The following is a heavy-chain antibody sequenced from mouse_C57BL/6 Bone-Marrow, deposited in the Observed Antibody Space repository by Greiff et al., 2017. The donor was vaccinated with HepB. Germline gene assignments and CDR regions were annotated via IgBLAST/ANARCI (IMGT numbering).Heavy chain of an antibody. CDR2: IRLKSDNYAT. J-gene: IGHJ1*03. Sequence: EVQLQESGGGLVQPGGSMKLSCVASGFTFSNYWVNWVRQSPEKGLEWVAQIRLKSDNYATHYAESVKGRFTISRDDSKSSVYLQMNNLRAEDTGIYYCTGRYYGHWYFDVWGTGTTVTVSS. CDR1: GFTFSNYW. CDR3: TGRYYGHWYFDV. D-gene: IGHD1-1*01. V-gene: IGHV6-3*01.